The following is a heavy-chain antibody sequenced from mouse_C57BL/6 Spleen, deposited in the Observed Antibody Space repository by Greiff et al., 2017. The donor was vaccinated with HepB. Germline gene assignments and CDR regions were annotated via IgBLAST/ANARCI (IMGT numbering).Heavy chain of an antibody. CDR3: ARSGGMIREGY. CDR2: IHPNSGST. CDR1: GYTFTSYW. J-gene: IGHJ2*01. V-gene: IGHV1-64*01. D-gene: IGHD2-4*01. Sequence: QVQLQQPGAELVKPGASVKLSCKASGYTFTSYWMHWVKQRPGQGLEWIGMIHPNSGSTNYNEKFKSKATLTVDKSSSTAYMQLSSLTSEDSAVYYCARSGGMIREGYWGQGTTLTVSS.